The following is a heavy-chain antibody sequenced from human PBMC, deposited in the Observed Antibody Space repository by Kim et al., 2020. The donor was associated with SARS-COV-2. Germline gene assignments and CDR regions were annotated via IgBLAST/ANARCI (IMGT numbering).Heavy chain of an antibody. V-gene: IGHV3-9*01. Sequence: GGSLRLSCAASGFTFDDYAMHWVRQAPGKGLEWVSGISWNSGSIGYADSVKGRFTISRDNAKNSLYLQMNSLRAEDTALYYCAKDCREGYYDAGSCFDYWGQGTLVTVSS. CDR3: AKDCREGYYDAGSCFDY. CDR1: GFTFDDYA. D-gene: IGHD3-10*01. CDR2: ISWNSGSI. J-gene: IGHJ4*02.